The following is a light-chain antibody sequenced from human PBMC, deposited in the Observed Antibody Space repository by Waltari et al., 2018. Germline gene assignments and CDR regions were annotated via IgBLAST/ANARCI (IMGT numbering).Light chain of an antibody. J-gene: IGKJ2*01. CDR1: QSVSSSY. V-gene: IGKV3-20*01. CDR3: QHFGSSLPYT. CDR2: GAS. Sequence: EIVLTRSPGTLSLSPGERATLSCRASQSVSSSYLAWCQQKPGQAPRLLIYGASSRASGIPDRFSGSGSGTDFTLTISRLEPEDFAVYYCQHFGSSLPYTFGQGTKLEIK.